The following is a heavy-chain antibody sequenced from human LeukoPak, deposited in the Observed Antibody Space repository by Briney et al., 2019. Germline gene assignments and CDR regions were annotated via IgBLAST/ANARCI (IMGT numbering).Heavy chain of an antibody. CDR1: GFTFISYA. D-gene: IGHD6-13*01. V-gene: IGHV3-23*01. J-gene: IGHJ4*02. CDR2: TSGSGGST. Sequence: GGSLRLSCPASGFTFISYAMHGVRQAPGRGLEWVSATSGSGGSTYYADSVKGRFTISRDNSKNTLYLQMNSLRAEDTAVYYCAEIAAGFDYWGQGTLVTVSS. CDR3: AEIAAGFDY.